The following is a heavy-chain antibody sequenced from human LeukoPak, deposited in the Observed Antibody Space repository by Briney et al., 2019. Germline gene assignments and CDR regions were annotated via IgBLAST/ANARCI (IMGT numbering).Heavy chain of an antibody. Sequence: GESLKISCKGSGYSFTSYWIGWVRQMPGKGLEWMGIIYPGDSDTRYSPSLQGQVTISADKSISTAYLQWSSLKASDTAMYYCARSGYCSGGSCTAGTWFDPWGQGTLVTVSS. CDR1: GYSFTSYW. D-gene: IGHD2-15*01. V-gene: IGHV5-51*01. CDR2: IYPGDSDT. J-gene: IGHJ5*02. CDR3: ARSGYCSGGSCTAGTWFDP.